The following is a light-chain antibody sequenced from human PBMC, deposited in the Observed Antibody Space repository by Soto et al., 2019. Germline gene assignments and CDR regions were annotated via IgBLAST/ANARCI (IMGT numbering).Light chain of an antibody. CDR1: QSVSNY. Sequence: EIVLTQSPATLSLSPGERATLSCRASQSVSNYLAWYQQKPGQAPRLLISDASNRATGIPARFSGSGSGTDFSLTISCLEPGDFAVYYCQQRSNLTLFTFGPGTKADMK. CDR3: QQRSNLTLFT. J-gene: IGKJ3*01. CDR2: DAS. V-gene: IGKV3-11*01.